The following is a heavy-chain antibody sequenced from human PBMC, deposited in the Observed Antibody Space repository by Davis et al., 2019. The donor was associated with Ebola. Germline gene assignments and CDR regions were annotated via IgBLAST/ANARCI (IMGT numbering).Heavy chain of an antibody. J-gene: IGHJ4*02. CDR3: AHRLGRFGEWNFDY. Sequence: SGPTLVKPTQTLTLTCTFSGFSFSTSGVGVGWIRQPPGKALEWLALIYWDDDKRYRPSLKSRLTITKDTSKNQVVLTMINMDPVDTATYYCAHRLGRFGEWNFDYWGLGTLVTVSS. CDR1: GFSFSTSGVG. D-gene: IGHD3-10*01. CDR2: IYWDDDK. V-gene: IGHV2-5*02.